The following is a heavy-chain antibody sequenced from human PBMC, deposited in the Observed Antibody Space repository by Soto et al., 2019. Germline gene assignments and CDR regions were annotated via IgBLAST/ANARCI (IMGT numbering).Heavy chain of an antibody. J-gene: IGHJ4*02. CDR1: GGSISSYY. V-gene: IGHV4-59*01. CDR3: ARGGGRSDYYDSSGYFYYFDY. CDR2: IYYSGST. Sequence: SSETLSLTCTVSGGSISSYYWSWIRQPPGKGLEWIGYIYYSGSTNYNPSLKSRVTISVDTSKNQFSLKLSSVTAADTAVYYCARGGGRSDYYDSSGYFYYFDYWGQGTLVTVSS. D-gene: IGHD3-22*01.